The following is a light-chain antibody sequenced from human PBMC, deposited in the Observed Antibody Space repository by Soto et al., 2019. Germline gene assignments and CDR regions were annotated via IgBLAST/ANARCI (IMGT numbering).Light chain of an antibody. CDR2: GAT. CDR1: QSVRSNY. V-gene: IGKV3-20*01. Sequence: EIVLTQSPGTLSLSPGERATLSCRASQSVRSNYLAWYQQKPGQAPRLLINGATRRATGIPDRCSGSGTGTEFTVMVKRLESEAFAVYYWKKYGPSPRTLGQGIKVEIK. J-gene: IGKJ1*01. CDR3: KKYGPSPRT.